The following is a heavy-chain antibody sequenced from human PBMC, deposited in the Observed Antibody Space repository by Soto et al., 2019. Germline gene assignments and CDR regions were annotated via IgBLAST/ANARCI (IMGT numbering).Heavy chain of an antibody. Sequence: APSLPFTVSNGSISTYYLTWVRQPPGKGLEWIGYVYYSGSSNYNPSLKSRVGMSIDTSKNQFSLELKSVTAADTATYYCVRDYLLAGFDTWGQGILVTVSS. CDR3: VRDYLLAGFDT. D-gene: IGHD6-19*01. CDR2: VYYSGSS. J-gene: IGHJ5*02. CDR1: NGSISTYY. V-gene: IGHV4-59*01.